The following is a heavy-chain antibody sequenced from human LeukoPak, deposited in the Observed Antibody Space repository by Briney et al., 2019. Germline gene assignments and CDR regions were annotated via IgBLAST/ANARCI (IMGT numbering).Heavy chain of an antibody. Sequence: GGSLRLSCAASGFTVSNNYMSWVRQAPGKGLEWVSVIYSGGSTYYADSVEGRFTISRDNSKNTVYLQMNSLRAEDTAVYYCAKDHNYFDRRFDYWGQGTLVTVSP. J-gene: IGHJ4*02. V-gene: IGHV3-53*01. CDR1: GFTVSNNY. CDR3: AKDHNYFDRRFDY. D-gene: IGHD3-22*01. CDR2: IYSGGST.